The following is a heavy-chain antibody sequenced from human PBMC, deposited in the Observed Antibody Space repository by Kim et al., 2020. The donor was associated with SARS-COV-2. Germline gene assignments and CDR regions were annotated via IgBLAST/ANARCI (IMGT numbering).Heavy chain of an antibody. D-gene: IGHD2-2*01. V-gene: IGHV1-3*01. J-gene: IGHJ4*02. Sequence: FQGRVTITRDTSASTAYMELSSLRSEDTAVYYCASFLGCSSTSCPYYFDYWGQGTLVTVSS. CDR3: ASFLGCSSTSCPYYFDY.